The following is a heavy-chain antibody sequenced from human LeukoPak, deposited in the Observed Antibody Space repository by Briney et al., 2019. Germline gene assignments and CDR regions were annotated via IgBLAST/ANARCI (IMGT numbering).Heavy chain of an antibody. Sequence: GGSLRLSCAASGFTFSSYSMNWVRQAPGEGLGWVSSISRSSSHIYYTDSVKGRFAISRDNDKNSLYLQMNSLRAEDTAVYNCARWDNEYCSSTSCYRGGHYFDYWGQGTLVTVSS. CDR2: ISRSSSHI. D-gene: IGHD2-2*02. V-gene: IGHV3-21*01. CDR1: GFTFSSYS. J-gene: IGHJ4*02. CDR3: ARWDNEYCSSTSCYRGGHYFDY.